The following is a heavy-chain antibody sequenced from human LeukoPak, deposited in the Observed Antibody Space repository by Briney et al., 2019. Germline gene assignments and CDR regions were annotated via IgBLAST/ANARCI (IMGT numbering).Heavy chain of an antibody. V-gene: IGHV3-43*01. D-gene: IGHD3-10*01. CDR3: ARRLWGSGSYYLGY. J-gene: IGHJ4*02. Sequence: GGSLRLSCAASGFTFDDYTMHWVRQAPGKGLEWVSLISWDGGSTYYVDSVKGRFTISRDNSKNSLYLQMNSLRAEDTAVYYCARRLWGSGSYYLGYWGQGTLVTVSS. CDR1: GFTFDDYT. CDR2: ISWDGGST.